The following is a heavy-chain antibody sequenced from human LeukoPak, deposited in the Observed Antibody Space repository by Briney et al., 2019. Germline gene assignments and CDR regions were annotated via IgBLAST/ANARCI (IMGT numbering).Heavy chain of an antibody. Sequence: GGSLRLSCAASGFTFSSYSMNWVRQAPGKGLEWVSYISSSSSTIYYADSVKGRFTISRDNAKNSLYLQMNSLRAEDTAVYYCARDRYSSPYYFDYWGQGTLVTVSS. D-gene: IGHD6-19*01. CDR1: GFTFSSYS. J-gene: IGHJ4*02. V-gene: IGHV3-48*01. CDR3: ARDRYSSPYYFDY. CDR2: ISSSSSTI.